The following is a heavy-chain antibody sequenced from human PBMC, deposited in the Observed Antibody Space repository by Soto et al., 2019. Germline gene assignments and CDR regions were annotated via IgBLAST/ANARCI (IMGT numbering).Heavy chain of an antibody. J-gene: IGHJ4*02. D-gene: IGHD3-16*01. V-gene: IGHV3-7*01. CDR3: ATDYRAY. CDR1: GFIFSSYS. CDR2: IKEDGSEE. Sequence: EVQLTESGGGSVQPGGSLRLSCAASGFIFSSYSMSWVRQAPGKGLEWVANIKEDGSEEYYVDSVKGRFTISRDNAKDSLYMQMNSLRAEGTAVYYCATDYRAYWGQGTLVTVSS.